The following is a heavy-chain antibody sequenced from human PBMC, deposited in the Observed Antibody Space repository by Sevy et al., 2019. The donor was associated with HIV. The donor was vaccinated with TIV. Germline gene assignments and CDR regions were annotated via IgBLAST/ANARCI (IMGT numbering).Heavy chain of an antibody. D-gene: IGHD3-3*01. Sequence: GGSLRLSCAASGFIFSNHGMHWVRQAPGKGLEWVARIWYDGSDTYYGESVKGRFTISRDNSKNTVDLQMNSLRVEDTAVYYCSRDVDSHYDGIDARGQGTTVTVSS. V-gene: IGHV3-33*01. CDR3: SRDVDSHYDGIDA. CDR1: GFIFSNHG. CDR2: IWYDGSDT. J-gene: IGHJ6*02.